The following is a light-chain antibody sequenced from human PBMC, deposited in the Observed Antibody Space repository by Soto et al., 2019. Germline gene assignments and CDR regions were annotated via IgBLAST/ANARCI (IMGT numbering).Light chain of an antibody. J-gene: IGKJ1*01. CDR1: QSVSNTD. V-gene: IGKV3-20*01. CDR2: GAS. Sequence: IVLTQSPGTLSLSPGERAPISCRASQSVSNTDLAWYQQKPGQAPRLRIYGASNRATGIPDRFSGSGSGTDFTLTISRLEPEDFAVDYCQQYGSSGTFGQGTKVDIK. CDR3: QQYGSSGT.